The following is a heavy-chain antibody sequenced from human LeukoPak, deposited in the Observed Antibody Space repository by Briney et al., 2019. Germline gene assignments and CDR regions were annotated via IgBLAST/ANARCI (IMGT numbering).Heavy chain of an antibody. CDR3: ARYWGSGWTFDY. V-gene: IGHV4-34*01. J-gene: IGHJ4*02. CDR1: GGSFSGYY. CDR2: INHSGST. Sequence: SETLSLTCAVYGGSFSGYYWSWIRQPPGKGLDWIGEINHSGSTNYNPSLKSRVTISVDTSKNQFSLKLSSVTAADTAVYYCARYWGSGWTFDYWGQGTLVTVSS. D-gene: IGHD6-19*01.